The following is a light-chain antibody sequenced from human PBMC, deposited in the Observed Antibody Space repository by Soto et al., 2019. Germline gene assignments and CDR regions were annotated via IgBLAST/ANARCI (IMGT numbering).Light chain of an antibody. Sequence: QSALTQPASVSGSPGQSVTISCTGTRSEVGSYNLVSWYQQHPGKAPKLMIYEGSKRPSGVSNRFSGSKSGNTASLTISGLQAEDEADYYCCSYAGSSTFPVFGTGTKVTVL. CDR2: EGS. CDR3: CSYAGSSTFPV. V-gene: IGLV2-23*03. CDR1: RSEVGSYNL. J-gene: IGLJ1*01.